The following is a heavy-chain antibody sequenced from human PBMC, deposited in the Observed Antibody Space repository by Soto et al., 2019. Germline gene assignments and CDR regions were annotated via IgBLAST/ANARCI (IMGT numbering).Heavy chain of an antibody. J-gene: IGHJ6*02. CDR1: GGSISSGGYY. Sequence: SETLSLTCTVSGGSISSGGYYWSWIRQHPGKGLEWIGYIYYSGSTYYNPSLKSRVTISVDTSKDQFSLKLSSVTAADTAVYYCARGKGATTGYYYYYGMDVWGQGTTVTVSS. V-gene: IGHV4-31*03. CDR3: ARGKGATTGYYYYYGMDV. D-gene: IGHD1-26*01. CDR2: IYYSGST.